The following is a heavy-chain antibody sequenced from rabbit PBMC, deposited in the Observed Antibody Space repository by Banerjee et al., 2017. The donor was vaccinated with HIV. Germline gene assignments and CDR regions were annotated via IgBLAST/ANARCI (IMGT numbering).Heavy chain of an antibody. CDR1: GFTISSSYW. CDR3: ARGLTLVDL. V-gene: IGHV1S45*01. D-gene: IGHD6-1*01. CDR2: IYSGSSGRA. Sequence: QEQLKETGGGLVQPEGSLTLTCTASGFTISSSYWICWVRQAPGKGLEWIACIYSGSSGRAYYASWAKGRFTISKTSSTTVTLQMTSLTAADTATYFCARGLTLVDLWGPGTLVTV. J-gene: IGHJ4*01.